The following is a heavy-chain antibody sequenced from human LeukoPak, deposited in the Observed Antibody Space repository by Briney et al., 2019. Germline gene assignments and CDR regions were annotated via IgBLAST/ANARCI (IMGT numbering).Heavy chain of an antibody. Sequence: PSETLSLTCTVSGGSISSYYWSWIRQPPGKGLEWIGYIYYSGSTNYNPSLKSRVTISVDTSKNQFSLKLSSVTAADTAVYYCARLESSSWQGVFDYWGQGTLVTVSS. CDR3: ARLESSSWQGVFDY. CDR2: IYYSGST. CDR1: GGSISSYY. V-gene: IGHV4-59*08. J-gene: IGHJ4*02. D-gene: IGHD6-13*01.